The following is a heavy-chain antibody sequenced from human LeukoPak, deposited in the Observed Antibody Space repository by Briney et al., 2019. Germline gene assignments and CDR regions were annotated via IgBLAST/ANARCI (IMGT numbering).Heavy chain of an antibody. CDR1: GGSISSYY. CDR3: ARVGRGYYRDV. J-gene: IGHJ6*03. D-gene: IGHD2-15*01. V-gene: IGHV4-59*01. CDR2: IYYSGST. Sequence: PSETLSLTCTVSGGSISSYYWSWIRQPPGKGLEWIGYIYYSGSTNYNPSLKSRVTISVDTSKNQFSLKLSSVTAADTAVYYCARVGRGYYRDVGGKGPTVTVPS.